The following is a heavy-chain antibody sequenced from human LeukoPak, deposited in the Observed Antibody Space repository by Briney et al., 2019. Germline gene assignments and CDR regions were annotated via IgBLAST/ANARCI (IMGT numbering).Heavy chain of an antibody. CDR2: ISAYNGNT. V-gene: IGHV1-18*01. D-gene: IGHD6-19*01. CDR1: GYTFTSYG. CDR3: ARDSCVRRSGWYDY. J-gene: IGHJ4*02. Sequence: ASVKVSCKASGYTFTSYGISWVRQAPGRGLEWMGWISAYNGNTNYAQKLQGRVTMTTDTSTSTAYMELRSLRSDDTAVYYCARDSCVRRSGWYDYWGQGTLVTVSS.